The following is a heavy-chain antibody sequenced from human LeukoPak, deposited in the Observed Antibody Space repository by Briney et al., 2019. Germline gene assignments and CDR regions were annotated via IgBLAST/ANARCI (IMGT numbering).Heavy chain of an antibody. CDR2: INPNSGGT. CDR3: ARAGRPPVMYDILTGPSPLDY. D-gene: IGHD3-9*01. CDR1: GYTFTGYY. J-gene: IGHJ4*02. V-gene: IGHV1-2*04. Sequence: GASVKVSCKASGYTFTGYYMHWVRQAPGQGLEWMGRINPNSGGTNYAQKFQGWVTMTRDTSISTAYMELSRLRSDDTAVYYCARAGRPPVMYDILTGPSPLDYWGQGTLVTVSS.